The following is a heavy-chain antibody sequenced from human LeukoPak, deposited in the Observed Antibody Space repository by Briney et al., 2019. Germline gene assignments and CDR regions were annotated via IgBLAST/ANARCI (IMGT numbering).Heavy chain of an antibody. D-gene: IGHD3-22*01. Sequence: SETLSLTCTVSGGSISTYYWSWIRQPPGKGLEWIGYIYYSGSTNYNPSLKSRVTMSVDTSKSQFSLKLNSVTAADTAVYYCARDYDSSGYYWSWGQGTLVTISS. V-gene: IGHV4-59*01. J-gene: IGHJ4*02. CDR1: GGSISTYY. CDR3: ARDYDSSGYYWS. CDR2: IYYSGST.